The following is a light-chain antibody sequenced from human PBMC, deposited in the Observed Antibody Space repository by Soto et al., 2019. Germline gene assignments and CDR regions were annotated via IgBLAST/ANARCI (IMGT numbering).Light chain of an antibody. V-gene: IGLV2-14*03. J-gene: IGLJ3*02. CDR2: GVT. CDR1: TNDVGGYNY. Sequence: QLVLTQPASVSGSPGQSITISCSGTTNDVGGYNYVSWYQQHPGKAPKLLIYGVTDRPSGVSSRFSGSKSGNAASLTISGLQAEDEGDYYCSSYTSSYTWIFGGGTKLTVL. CDR3: SSYTSSYTWI.